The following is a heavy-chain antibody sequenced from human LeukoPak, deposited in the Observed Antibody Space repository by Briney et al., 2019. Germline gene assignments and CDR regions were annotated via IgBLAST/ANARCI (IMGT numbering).Heavy chain of an antibody. Sequence: SETLSLTCAVDGGSLSGYYWSWIRRPPGKGLEWIGEIRRSGNANYNPSLKSRVTLSIDTSKNHFSLNLTSVTAADTAMYYCARRPMPTTMTSPFDYWGPGAQVTVSS. V-gene: IGHV4-34*01. CDR3: ARRPMPTTMTSPFDY. J-gene: IGHJ4*02. CDR1: GGSLSGYY. CDR2: IRRSGNA. D-gene: IGHD4-17*01.